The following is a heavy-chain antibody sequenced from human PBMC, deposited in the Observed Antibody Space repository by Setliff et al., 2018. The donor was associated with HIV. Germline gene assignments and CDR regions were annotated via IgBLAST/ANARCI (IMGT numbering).Heavy chain of an antibody. CDR2: IYHSGST. CDR3: AXXXGVVAKP. Sequence: SETLSLTCAVSGGSISSVNWWSWVRQPPGKGLEWIGEIYHSGSTNYNPSLKSRITISVDKSKNQFSLRLNSETAADTAVYYCAXXXGVVAKPCGQGTLVTXSS. J-gene: IGHJ5*02. V-gene: IGHV4-4*02. D-gene: IGHD3-3*01. CDR1: GGSISSVNW.